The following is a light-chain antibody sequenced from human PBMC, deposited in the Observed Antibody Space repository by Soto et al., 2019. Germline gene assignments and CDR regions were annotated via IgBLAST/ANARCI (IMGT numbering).Light chain of an antibody. Sequence: EIVLTQSPGTLSLSPGERATLSCRASQSVSSSYLGWYQQKPGQAPRLLIYGASTRVTGIPARFSGSGSGTEFTLTISSLQSEDFAVYYCQQYNNWPPITFGQGTRLEI. J-gene: IGKJ5*01. CDR1: QSVSSSY. V-gene: IGKV3-15*01. CDR2: GAS. CDR3: QQYNNWPPIT.